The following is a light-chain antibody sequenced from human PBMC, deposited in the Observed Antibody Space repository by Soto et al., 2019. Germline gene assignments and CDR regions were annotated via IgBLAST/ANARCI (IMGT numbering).Light chain of an antibody. Sequence: QSVLTQPPSASGTPGQRVTISCSGSSSNIGSNTVNCYQQLPRTAPKHLIYNNNQRPSGVPDRLSGSKSGTSASLSISGLQSEDEADEDCAAWEYSLSGIVFGAGTKVTVL. CDR3: AAWEYSLSGIV. J-gene: IGLJ1*01. V-gene: IGLV1-44*01. CDR1: SSNIGSNT. CDR2: NNN.